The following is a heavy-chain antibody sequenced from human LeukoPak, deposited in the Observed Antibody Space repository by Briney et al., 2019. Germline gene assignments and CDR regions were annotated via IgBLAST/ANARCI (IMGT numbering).Heavy chain of an antibody. CDR2: ISSSSSTI. Sequence: PGGSLRLSCAASGFTFSSYSMNWVRQAPGKGLEWVSYISSSSSTIYYADSVKGRFTISRDNAKNSLYLQMNSLRAEDTAVYYCARDPMVGAIRSPHGWFDPWGQGTLVTVSS. J-gene: IGHJ5*02. CDR3: ARDPMVGAIRSPHGWFDP. D-gene: IGHD1-26*01. V-gene: IGHV3-48*01. CDR1: GFTFSSYS.